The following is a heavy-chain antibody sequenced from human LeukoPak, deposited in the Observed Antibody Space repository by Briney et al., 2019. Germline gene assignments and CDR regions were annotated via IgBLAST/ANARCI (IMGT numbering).Heavy chain of an antibody. J-gene: IGHJ4*02. CDR1: GDSIGSSSYY. Sequence: PSETLSLTCTVSGDSIGSSSYYWGWIRQPPGKGLEWIGSIYYSGSTYYNPSLKSRVTTSVDTSKNQFSLKLSSVTAADTAVYYCARWVASFDYWGQGTLVTVSS. CDR2: IYYSGST. V-gene: IGHV4-39*07. CDR3: ARWVASFDY.